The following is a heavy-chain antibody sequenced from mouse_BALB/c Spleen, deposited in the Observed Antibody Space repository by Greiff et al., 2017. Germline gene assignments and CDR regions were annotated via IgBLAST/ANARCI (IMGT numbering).Heavy chain of an antibody. V-gene: IGHV10-1*02. CDR3: VRHPSKSSYYYAMDY. Sequence: EVQGVESGGGLVQPKGSLKLSCAASGFTFNTYAMNWVRQAPGKGLEWVARIRSKSNNYATYYADSVKDRFTISRDDSQSMLYLQMNNLKTEDTAMYYCVRHPSKSSYYYAMDYWGRGTSVTVSS. CDR1: GFTFNTYA. J-gene: IGHJ4*01. CDR2: IRSKSNNYAT.